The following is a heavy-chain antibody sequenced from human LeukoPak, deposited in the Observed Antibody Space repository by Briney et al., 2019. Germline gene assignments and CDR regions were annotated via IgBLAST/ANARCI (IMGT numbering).Heavy chain of an antibody. Sequence: GGSLSLFCGASGFTFSSSAMHWVRQGPGKGLEWVAYIAHHGNNKYYADSVKGRFTISRDNSKGSLYLQMNSLRADDTAVYYCAKGGSCSCTDGCRGHVIRV. CDR3: AKGGSCSCTDGC. J-gene: IGHJ6*02. D-gene: IGHD2-15*01. CDR1: GFTFSSSA. CDR2: IAHHGNNK. V-gene: IGHV3-30*02.